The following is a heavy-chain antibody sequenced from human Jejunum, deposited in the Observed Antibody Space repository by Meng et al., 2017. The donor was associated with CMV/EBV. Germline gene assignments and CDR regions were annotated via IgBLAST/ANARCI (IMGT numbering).Heavy chain of an antibody. CDR2: TNTAGTST. V-gene: IGHV3-74*01. D-gene: IGHD4-17*01. CDR3: ATVFDY. Sequence: ISCAASGLTFTNYWMHWVRQAPGKGLVWVSGTNTAGTSTYYADSVKGRFTISRDNAKNTLYLQMNSLRAEDTAVYYCATVFDYWGQGTLVTVSS. J-gene: IGHJ4*02. CDR1: GLTFTNYW.